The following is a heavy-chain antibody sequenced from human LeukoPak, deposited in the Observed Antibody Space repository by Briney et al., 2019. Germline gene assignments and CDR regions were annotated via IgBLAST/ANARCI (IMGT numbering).Heavy chain of an antibody. V-gene: IGHV1-8*01. D-gene: IGHD2-2*01. CDR1: GYTFTSYD. J-gene: IGHJ6*02. CDR2: MNPNSGNT. CDR3: ARIDCSSTSCYIYYYYGMDV. Sequence: ASVKVSCKASGYTFTSYDINWVRQATGQGLKWMGWMNPNSGNTGYAQKFQGRVTMTRNTSISTAYMELSSLRSEDTAVYYCARIDCSSTSCYIYYYYGMDVWGQGTTVTVSS.